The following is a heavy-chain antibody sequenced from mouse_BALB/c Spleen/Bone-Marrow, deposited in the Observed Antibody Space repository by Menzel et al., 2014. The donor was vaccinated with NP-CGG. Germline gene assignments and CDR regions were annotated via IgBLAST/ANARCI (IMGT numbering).Heavy chain of an antibody. CDR3: ARFFYDYDGPWFAY. V-gene: IGHV1-4*01. D-gene: IGHD2-4*01. Sequence: QVQLQQSGAELARPGASVKMSCKASGYTFXSYMMHWVKQRPGQGLEWIGYINPSSGYTNYNQKFKDKATLTADKSSSTAYMQLSSLTSEDSAVYYCARFFYDYDGPWFAYWGQGTLVTVSA. CDR2: INPSSGYT. CDR1: GYTFXSYM. J-gene: IGHJ3*01.